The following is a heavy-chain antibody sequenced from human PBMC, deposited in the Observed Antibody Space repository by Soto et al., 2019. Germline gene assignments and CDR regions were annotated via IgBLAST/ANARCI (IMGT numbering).Heavy chain of an antibody. V-gene: IGHV4-59*01. J-gene: IGHJ4*02. D-gene: IGHD3-10*01. Sequence: LSLTCTVSGGSINNNYWSWIRQPPGRGLEWIGYIFSNGRTNYNPSLETRVAMSVDTSKNQLSLKLRSVTAADTAVYYCARGGDNSPWYYSLWGQGTLVTVSS. CDR3: ARGGDNSPWYYSL. CDR2: IFSNGRT. CDR1: GGSINNNY.